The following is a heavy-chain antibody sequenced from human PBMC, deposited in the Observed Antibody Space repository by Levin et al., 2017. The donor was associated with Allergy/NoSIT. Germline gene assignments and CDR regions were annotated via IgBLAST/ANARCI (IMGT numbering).Heavy chain of an antibody. CDR3: ARDTMSGGMDV. V-gene: IGHV4-31*03. D-gene: IGHD3-10*01. CDR1: GGSISSGGYY. Sequence: LRLSCTVSGGSISSGGYYWSWIRQHPGKGLEWIGYIYYSGSTYYNPSLKSRVTISVDTSKNQFSLKLSSVTAADTAVYYCARDTMSGGMDVWGQGTTVTVSS. CDR2: IYYSGST. J-gene: IGHJ6*02.